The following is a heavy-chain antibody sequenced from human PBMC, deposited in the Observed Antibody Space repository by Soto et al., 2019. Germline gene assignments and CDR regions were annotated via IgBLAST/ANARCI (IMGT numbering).Heavy chain of an antibody. V-gene: IGHV4-39*01. CDR2: MFYGVST. CDR1: GSSINSSGYY. Sequence: PSETLSLTCTVSGSSINSSGYYWGWIRQPPGKGREWIGSMFYGVSTYYNPSLKSRVTVSVDTSKNQFSLNLRSVTAADTAVYYCARLPSRHLVDYWGQGTLVTVSS. CDR3: ARLPSRHLVDY. D-gene: IGHD2-15*01. J-gene: IGHJ4*02.